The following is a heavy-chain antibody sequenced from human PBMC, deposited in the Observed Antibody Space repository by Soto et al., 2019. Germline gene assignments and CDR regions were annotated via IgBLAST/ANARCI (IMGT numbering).Heavy chain of an antibody. D-gene: IGHD6-6*01. Sequence: PSETLSLTCAVSGYSISSGYYWGWIRQPPGKGLEWIGSIYHSGSTYYNPSLKSRVTISVDTSKNQFSLKLSSVTAADTAVYYCARDGAGIAARPGWFDPWGQGTMVTVYS. CDR3: ARDGAGIAARPGWFDP. V-gene: IGHV4-38-2*02. CDR2: IYHSGST. CDR1: GYSISSGYY. J-gene: IGHJ5*02.